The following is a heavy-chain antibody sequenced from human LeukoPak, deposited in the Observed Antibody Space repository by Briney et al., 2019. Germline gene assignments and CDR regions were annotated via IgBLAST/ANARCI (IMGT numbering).Heavy chain of an antibody. J-gene: IGHJ4*02. V-gene: IGHV3-30*04. Sequence: GGSLRLSCAASGFTFSSYAMHWVRQAPGKGLERVAVISYDGSNKKYADSVKGRFTISRDNSKNTLYLQMNSLRAEDTAVYYCARVGDYSNYGYFDYWGQGTLVTVSS. CDR1: GFTFSSYA. D-gene: IGHD4-11*01. CDR3: ARVGDYSNYGYFDY. CDR2: ISYDGSNK.